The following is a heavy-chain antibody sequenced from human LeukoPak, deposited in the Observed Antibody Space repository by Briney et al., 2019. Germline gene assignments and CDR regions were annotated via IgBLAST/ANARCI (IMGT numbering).Heavy chain of an antibody. CDR1: GFTFRSYS. V-gene: IGHV3-21*01. CDR2: ISSSSSYI. CDR3: ARDQGCSSTSCYDHWFDP. Sequence: KPGGSLRLSCGGSGFTFRSYSMNWVRQAPGKGLEWVSSISSSSSYIYYADSVKGRFTISRDNAKNSLYLQMNSLRAEDTAVYYCARDQGCSSTSCYDHWFDPWGQGTLVTVSS. D-gene: IGHD2-2*01. J-gene: IGHJ5*02.